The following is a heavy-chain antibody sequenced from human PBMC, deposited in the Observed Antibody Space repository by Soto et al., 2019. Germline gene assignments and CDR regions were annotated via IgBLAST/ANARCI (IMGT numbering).Heavy chain of an antibody. V-gene: IGHV1-46*01. CDR2: INPSGGST. Sequence: ASDKVSCQASGYTFTSYYMHWVRQAPGQGLEWMGIINPSGGSTSYAQKFQGRVTMTRDTSTSTVYMELSSLRSEDTDVYYCAISSIAARSDLDYWGQGTLVTVSS. CDR1: GYTFTSYY. CDR3: AISSIAARSDLDY. D-gene: IGHD6-6*01. J-gene: IGHJ4*02.